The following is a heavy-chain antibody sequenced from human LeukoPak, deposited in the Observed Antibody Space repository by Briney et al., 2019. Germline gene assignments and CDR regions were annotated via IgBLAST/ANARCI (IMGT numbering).Heavy chain of an antibody. J-gene: IGHJ4*02. CDR1: GYTFTGYY. CDR3: ARDRSSGWYEFADY. CDR2: INPNSGGT. Sequence: ASVEVSCKASGYTFTGYYMHWVRQAPGQGLEWMGWINPNSGGTNYAQKFQGRVTMTRDTSISTAYMELSRLRSDDTAVYYCARDRSSGWYEFADYWGQGTLVTVSS. D-gene: IGHD6-19*01. V-gene: IGHV1-2*02.